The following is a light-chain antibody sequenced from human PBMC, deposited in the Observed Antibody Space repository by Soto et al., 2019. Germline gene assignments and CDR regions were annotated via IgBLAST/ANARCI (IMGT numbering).Light chain of an antibody. CDR1: SSDVGGYNY. V-gene: IGLV2-14*01. CDR2: DVS. J-gene: IGLJ2*01. Sequence: QSALTQPASVSGSPGQSITISCTGTSSDVGGYNYVSWYQQHPGKAPKLMIYDVSNRPSGVSNRFSGSKSGNTASLTISGLQAEDGADYYCSSYTSSSTYVVFGGGTKLPS. CDR3: SSYTSSSTYVV.